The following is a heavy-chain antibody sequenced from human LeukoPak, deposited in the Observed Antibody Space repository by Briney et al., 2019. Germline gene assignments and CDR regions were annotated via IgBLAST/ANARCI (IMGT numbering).Heavy chain of an antibody. CDR1: GGTFSSYA. D-gene: IGHD3-16*02. J-gene: IGHJ4*02. V-gene: IGHV1-69*05. Sequence: WASVKVSCKASGGTFSSYAISWVRQAHGQGLEWMGRIIPIFGTANYAQKFQGRVTITTDESTSTAYMELSSLRSEDTAVYYCASTDDYVWGRYRRTPISFDYWGQGTLVTVSS. CDR3: ASTDDYVWGRYRRTPISFDY. CDR2: IIPIFGTA.